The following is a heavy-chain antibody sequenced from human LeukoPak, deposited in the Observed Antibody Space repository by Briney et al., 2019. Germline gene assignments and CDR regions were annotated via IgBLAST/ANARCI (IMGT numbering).Heavy chain of an antibody. J-gene: IGHJ4*02. CDR3: ARHRYSSSSPFPDY. D-gene: IGHD6-6*01. Sequence: KPSETLSLTCTVSGGSISSGGYYWSWIRQHPGKGLEWIGYIYYSGSTYYNPSLKSRVTISVDTSKNQFSLKLSSVTAADTAVYYCARHRYSSSSPFPDYWGQGTLVTVSS. CDR1: GGSISSGGYY. V-gene: IGHV4-31*03. CDR2: IYYSGST.